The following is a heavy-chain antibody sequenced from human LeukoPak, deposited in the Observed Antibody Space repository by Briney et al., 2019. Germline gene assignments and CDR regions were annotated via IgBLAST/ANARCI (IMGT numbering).Heavy chain of an antibody. CDR1: GFTFDDYA. J-gene: IGHJ3*02. V-gene: IGHV3-9*01. D-gene: IGHD3-10*01. CDR3: ARERITMVRGVQRDAFDI. CDR2: ISWNSGSI. Sequence: SGGSLRLSCAASGFTFDDYAMHWVRQAPGKGLEWVSGISWNSGSIGYADSVKGRFTISRDNAKNSLYLQMNSLRAEDTAVYYCARERITMVRGVQRDAFDIWGQGTMVTVSS.